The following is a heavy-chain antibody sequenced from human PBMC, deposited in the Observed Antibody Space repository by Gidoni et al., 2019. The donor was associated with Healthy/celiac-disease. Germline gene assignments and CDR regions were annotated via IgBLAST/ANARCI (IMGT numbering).Heavy chain of an antibody. J-gene: IGHJ6*02. CDR2: ISSNGGST. CDR1: GFPSSSYA. Sequence: EVQLVESGGGLVQPGGSLRLSCAASGFPSSSYAMHWVRQAPGKGLEYVSAISSNGGSTYYANSVKGRFTISRDNSKNTLYLQMGSLRAEDMAVYYCARGNSGYYYGMDVWGQGTTVTVSS. CDR3: ARGNSGYYYGMDV. V-gene: IGHV3-64*01. D-gene: IGHD3-10*01.